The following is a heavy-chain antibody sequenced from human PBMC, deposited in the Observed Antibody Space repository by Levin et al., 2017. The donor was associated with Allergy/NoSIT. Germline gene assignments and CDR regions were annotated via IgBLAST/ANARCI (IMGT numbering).Heavy chain of an antibody. CDR2: VFFSGTT. J-gene: IGHJ4*02. D-gene: IGHD3-22*01. CDR3: ARHVYFYDRSGFLFDL. CDR1: SGSVSNSNYY. V-gene: IGHV4-39*01. Sequence: SQTLSLTCTVSSGSVSNSNYYWGWIRQPPGKGLEWIGSVFFSGTTSYNTSLKSRVTMSVDTSKNQVSLKLTSVTAADSSAYYCARHVYFYDRSGFLFDLWGRGTLVTVSS.